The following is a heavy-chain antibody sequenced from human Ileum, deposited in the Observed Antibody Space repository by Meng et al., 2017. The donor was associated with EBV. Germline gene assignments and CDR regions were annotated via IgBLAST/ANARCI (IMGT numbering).Heavy chain of an antibody. CDR1: GGSITSYSYY. D-gene: IGHD2-21*02. V-gene: IGHV4-39*01. J-gene: IGHJ5*02. Sequence: QLHWQCSDPGLVKPSETLSLTCSVSGGSITSYSYYWGWIRQPPGKGLEWIATIYHTGSTYYNPSLKSRVTISVDTSKNEFSLKVTSVTAADTALYYCARRDTAWFDPWGRGTLVTVSS. CDR3: ARRDTAWFDP. CDR2: IYHTGST.